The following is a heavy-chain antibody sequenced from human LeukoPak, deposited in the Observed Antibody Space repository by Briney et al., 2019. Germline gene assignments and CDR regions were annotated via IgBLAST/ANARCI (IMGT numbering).Heavy chain of an antibody. CDR1: GGSFSGYY. CDR2: INHSGST. V-gene: IGHV4-34*01. Sequence: SETLSLTCAVYGGSFSGYYWSWIRQPPGKGLEWIGEINHSGSTNYNPSLKSRVTISVDTSRNQFSLKLTSLTAADTAVYYCARDLGSQMATISDWFDPWGQGTLVTVSS. D-gene: IGHD5-24*01. CDR3: ARDLGSQMATISDWFDP. J-gene: IGHJ5*02.